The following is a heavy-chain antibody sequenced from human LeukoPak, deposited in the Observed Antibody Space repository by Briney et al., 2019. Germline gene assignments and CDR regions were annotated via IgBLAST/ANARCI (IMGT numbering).Heavy chain of an antibody. V-gene: IGHV1-3*01. CDR1: GYTFTSYA. J-gene: IGHJ4*02. Sequence: ASVKVSCKASGYTFTSYAMHWVRQAPGQRLEWMGWINAGNGNTKYSQKFQGRVTITRDTSASTAYMELSSLRPEDTAVYYCARAATAGIFDYWGQGTLVTVSS. CDR2: INAGNGNT. D-gene: IGHD6-19*01. CDR3: ARAATAGIFDY.